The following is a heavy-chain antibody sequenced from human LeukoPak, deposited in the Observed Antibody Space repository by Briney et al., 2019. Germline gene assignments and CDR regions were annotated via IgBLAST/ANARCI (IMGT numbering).Heavy chain of an antibody. Sequence: SETLSLTCAVYGGSFSGYYWSWIRQPPGKGLEWIGEINHSGSTNYNPSLKSRVTISVDTSKNQFSLKLSSVTAADTAVYYCARDVSAMVIPGWFDPWGQGTLVTVSS. CDR3: ARDVSAMVIPGWFDP. CDR1: GGSFSGYY. D-gene: IGHD5-18*01. V-gene: IGHV4-34*01. J-gene: IGHJ5*02. CDR2: INHSGST.